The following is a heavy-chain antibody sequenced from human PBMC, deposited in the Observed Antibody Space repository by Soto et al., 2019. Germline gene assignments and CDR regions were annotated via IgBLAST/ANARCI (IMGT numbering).Heavy chain of an antibody. CDR1: GASMKNYY. Sequence: PSETLSLTCSVSGASMKNYYWSWIRQPPGKKLEWIGYVYNSGTTNYNPSFESRVTISADTSKNQFSLQLRSVTAADTAVYYCGNYKRSGFYVFDYWGQGAQVTVSS. D-gene: IGHD2-2*01. CDR2: VYNSGTT. J-gene: IGHJ4*02. V-gene: IGHV4-59*08. CDR3: GNYKRSGFYVFDY.